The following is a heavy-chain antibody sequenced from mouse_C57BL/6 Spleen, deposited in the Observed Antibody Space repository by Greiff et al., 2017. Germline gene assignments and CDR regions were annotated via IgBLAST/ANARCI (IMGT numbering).Heavy chain of an antibody. D-gene: IGHD2-5*01. Sequence: EVNLVESGGGLVKPGGSLKLSCAASGFAFSSYTMSWVRQTPEKRLEWVATISGGGGNTYYPDSVKGRFTISRDNAKNTLYLQMSSLRSEDTALYYCASVSNYYAMDYWGQGTSVTVSS. CDR2: ISGGGGNT. CDR1: GFAFSSYT. CDR3: ASVSNYYAMDY. V-gene: IGHV5-9*01. J-gene: IGHJ4*01.